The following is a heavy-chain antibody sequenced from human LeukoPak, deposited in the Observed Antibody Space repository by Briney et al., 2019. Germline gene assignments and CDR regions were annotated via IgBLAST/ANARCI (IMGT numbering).Heavy chain of an antibody. D-gene: IGHD3-16*01. Sequence: TGGSLRLSCAASGFNLRSLAIHWVRQAPGKGLEYVSATSGDGGTTFCASSLQGRCTISRDNSNQMVYLQLGGLKIEDMGLYYCARWDTRLGGAFYVWGQGTMVTVS. J-gene: IGHJ3*01. CDR3: ARWDTRLGGAFYV. CDR1: GFNLRSLA. V-gene: IGHV3-64*01. CDR2: TSGDGGTT.